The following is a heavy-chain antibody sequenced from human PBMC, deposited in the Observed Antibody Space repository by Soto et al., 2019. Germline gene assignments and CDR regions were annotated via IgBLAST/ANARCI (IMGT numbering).Heavy chain of an antibody. J-gene: IGHJ4*02. CDR2: IIPIFGTA. D-gene: IGHD6-6*01. CDR3: ARDGLSSQLGPYFDY. Sequence: QVQLVQSGAEVKKPGSSVKVSCKASGGTFSSYAISWVRQAPGQGLEWMGGIIPIFGTANYAQKFQGRVTITADESTNTAYMELGSMRSEDTAVYYCARDGLSSQLGPYFDYWGQGTLVTVSS. V-gene: IGHV1-69*01. CDR1: GGTFSSYA.